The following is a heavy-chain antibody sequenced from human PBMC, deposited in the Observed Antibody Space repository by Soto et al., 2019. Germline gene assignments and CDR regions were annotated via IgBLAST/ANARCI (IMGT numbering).Heavy chain of an antibody. CDR3: TRHSYTHPGIVDY. D-gene: IGHD1-26*01. Sequence: SETMSLSCKVSGDSVKNNNDYWGWIRQSPGTGLEWIASIYFTGSPQSNPSLRSRITISVDTSENHFSLELRSVTATDTAIYYCTRHSYTHPGIVDYWGQGTRVTVSS. CDR1: GDSVKNNNDY. CDR2: IYFTGSP. J-gene: IGHJ4*02. V-gene: IGHV4-39*01.